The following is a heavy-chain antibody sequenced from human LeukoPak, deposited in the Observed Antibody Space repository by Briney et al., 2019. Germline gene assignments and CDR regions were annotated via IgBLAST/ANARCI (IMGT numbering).Heavy chain of an antibody. CDR1: GGSLSSYG. D-gene: IGHD3-9*01. V-gene: IGHV1-69*05. CDR2: IIPIFGTA. CDR3: ARSITVLKTYYDILPEWGLVDY. J-gene: IGHJ4*02. Sequence: EASVKVSCKASGGSLSSYGINWVRQAPGQGLEWMGGIIPIFGTANYAQKFQGRVTITTDESTSTAYMELSSLRSEDTAVYYCARSITVLKTYYDILPEWGLVDYWGQGTLVTVSS.